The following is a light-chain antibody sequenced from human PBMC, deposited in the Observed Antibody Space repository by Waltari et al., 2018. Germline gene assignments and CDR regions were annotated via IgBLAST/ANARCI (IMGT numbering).Light chain of an antibody. CDR3: QQYDNLPLT. CDR1: QDISNY. J-gene: IGKJ4*01. Sequence: DIQMTQSPSSLSASVGDRVTITCQASQDISNYLNWYQQKPGKAPKPLIYDASNLETGVPSRFSGSGSGTDFTFTISCLQPEDIATYYCQQYDNLPLTFGGGTKVEIK. CDR2: DAS. V-gene: IGKV1-33*01.